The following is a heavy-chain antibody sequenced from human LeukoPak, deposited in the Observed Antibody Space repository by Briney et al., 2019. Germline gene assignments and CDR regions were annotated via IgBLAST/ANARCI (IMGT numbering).Heavy chain of an antibody. Sequence: GGSLRLSCAASGFTFSSYAMSWVRQAPGKGLEWVSPISASGNSTSYAHSVKGRFTISRDNSKNTLFLQMNSLRAEDTAVYYRAKHLSKYYYYAMDVWGQGTTVTVSS. CDR3: AKHLSKYYYYAMDV. CDR1: GFTFSSYA. CDR2: ISASGNST. J-gene: IGHJ6*02. V-gene: IGHV3-23*01.